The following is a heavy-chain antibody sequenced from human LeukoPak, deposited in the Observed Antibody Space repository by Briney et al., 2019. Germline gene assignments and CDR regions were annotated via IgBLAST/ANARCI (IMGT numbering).Heavy chain of an antibody. CDR2: ISSSSSYI. CDR3: ARDPEVGATNFDY. J-gene: IGHJ4*02. CDR1: GFTFSSYS. D-gene: IGHD1-26*01. Sequence: GGSLRLSCAASGFTFSSYSMNWVRQAPGKGLEWVSSISSSSSYIYYADSVKGRFTISRDNAKNSLYLQMNSLRAEDTAVYYCARDPEVGATNFDYWGQGTLVTVSS. V-gene: IGHV3-21*04.